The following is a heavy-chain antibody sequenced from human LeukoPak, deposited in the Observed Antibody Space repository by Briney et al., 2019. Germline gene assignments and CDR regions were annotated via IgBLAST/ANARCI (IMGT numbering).Heavy chain of an antibody. J-gene: IGHJ4*02. CDR1: GFTFSRYS. CDR3: ARDQQWLDTEGGLDY. D-gene: IGHD6-19*01. V-gene: IGHV3-21*01. CDR2: ISTTNSYI. Sequence: GGSLRLSCAASGFTFSRYSMHWVRQAPGKGLEWVSSISTTNSYIYYADSVKGRFAISRDNAKNSLYLQMNSLRAEDTAIYYCARDQQWLDTEGGLDYWGQGTLVAVSS.